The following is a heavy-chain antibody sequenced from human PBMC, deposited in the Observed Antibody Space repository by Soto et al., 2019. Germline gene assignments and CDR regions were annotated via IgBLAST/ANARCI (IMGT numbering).Heavy chain of an antibody. Sequence: SETLSLTCALSGGSISRSNWWSWVRQPPGKGLEWIGEIYHSGSTNYNPSLKSRVTISVDKSKNQFSLKLSSVTAADTAVYYCARSPDSSGYYPRWYYYGMDVWGQGTTVTGSS. CDR3: ARSPDSSGYYPRWYYYGMDV. CDR2: IYHSGST. D-gene: IGHD3-22*01. J-gene: IGHJ6*02. V-gene: IGHV4-4*02. CDR1: GGSISRSNW.